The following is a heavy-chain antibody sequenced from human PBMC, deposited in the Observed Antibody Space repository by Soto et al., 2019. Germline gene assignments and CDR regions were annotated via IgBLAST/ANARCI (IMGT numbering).Heavy chain of an antibody. Sequence: SQTLSLTCTVSGGFISSSSYYWGWIRQPPGKGLEWIGSIYYSGSTYYNPSLKSRVTISVDTSKNQFSLKLSSVTAADTAVYYCARHWSTVTTNWFDPWGQGTLGTVSS. V-gene: IGHV4-39*01. D-gene: IGHD4-17*01. J-gene: IGHJ5*02. CDR2: IYYSGST. CDR3: ARHWSTVTTNWFDP. CDR1: GGFISSSSYY.